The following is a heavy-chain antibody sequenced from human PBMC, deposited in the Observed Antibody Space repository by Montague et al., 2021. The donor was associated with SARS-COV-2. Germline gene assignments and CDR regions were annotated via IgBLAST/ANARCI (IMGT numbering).Heavy chain of an antibody. D-gene: IGHD3-22*01. CDR3: ARGALFYDSSGYYSDAFDI. J-gene: IGHJ3*02. CDR2: IYTSGST. V-gene: IGHV4-4*07. Sequence: ETLSLTCTVSGGSISSYYWNWIRQSAGKGLEWIGRIYTSGSTNYDPSLKSRVTMSVDTSKNRFSLKLSSVTAADTAVYYCARGALFYDSSGYYSDAFDIWGQGTMVTVSS. CDR1: GGSISSYY.